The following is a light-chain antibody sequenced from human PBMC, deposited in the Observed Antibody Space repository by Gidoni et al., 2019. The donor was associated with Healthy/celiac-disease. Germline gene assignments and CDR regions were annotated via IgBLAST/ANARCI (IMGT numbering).Light chain of an antibody. CDR3: QQRSNWLLFT. Sequence: EIVLTQSPSTLSLSPGERATLSCMASQSVSSYLAWYQQKPGQAPRRLIYDASNRATGIPARFSGSGSGTDFTLTISSLEPEDFAVYYCQQRSNWLLFTFXPXTKVDIK. CDR1: QSVSSY. J-gene: IGKJ3*01. V-gene: IGKV3-11*01. CDR2: DAS.